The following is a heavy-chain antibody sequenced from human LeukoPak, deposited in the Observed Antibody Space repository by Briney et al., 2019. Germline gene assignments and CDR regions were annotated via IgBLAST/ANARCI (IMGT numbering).Heavy chain of an antibody. D-gene: IGHD3-22*01. CDR3: ARDAPTYYYDSSGYYYFDY. Sequence: GASVKVSCKASGYTFTSYGISWVRQAPGQGLEWMGWISAYNGNTNYAQKLQGRVTMTTDTSTSTAYMELRSLRSDDTAVYYCARDAPTYYYDSSGYYYFDYWGQGTLVTVSS. CDR1: GYTFTSYG. V-gene: IGHV1-18*01. J-gene: IGHJ4*02. CDR2: ISAYNGNT.